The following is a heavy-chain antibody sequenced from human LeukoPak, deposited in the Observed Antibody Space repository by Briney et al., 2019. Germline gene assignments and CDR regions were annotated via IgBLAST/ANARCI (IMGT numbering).Heavy chain of an antibody. CDR2: IYYSGST. V-gene: IGHV4-30-4*01. D-gene: IGHD3-22*01. CDR3: ARDAHYYDSSGYYYFDY. CDR1: GGSISSGDYY. J-gene: IGHJ4*02. Sequence: PSQPLSLTCTVSGGSISSGDYYWSWLRQPPRPGLEWIGYIYYSGSTYYNPSLKSRVTISVDTSKNQFSLKLSSVTAADTAVYYCARDAHYYDSSGYYYFDYWGQGTLVTVSS.